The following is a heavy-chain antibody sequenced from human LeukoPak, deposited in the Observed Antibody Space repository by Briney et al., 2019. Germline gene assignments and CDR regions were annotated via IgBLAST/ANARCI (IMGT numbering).Heavy chain of an antibody. V-gene: IGHV1-69*04. CDR3: AALHSGYGWFDP. J-gene: IGHJ5*02. CDR2: IIPILGIA. CDR1: GGTFSSYA. D-gene: IGHD5-12*01. Sequence: GASVKVSCKASGGTFSSYAISWVRQAPGQGLEWMGRIIPILGIANYAQKFQGRVTITADKSTSTAYTELSSLRSEDTAVYYCAALHSGYGWFDPWGQGTLVTVSS.